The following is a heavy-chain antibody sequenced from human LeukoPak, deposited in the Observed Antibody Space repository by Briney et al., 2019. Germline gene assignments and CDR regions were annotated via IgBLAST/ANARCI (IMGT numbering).Heavy chain of an antibody. CDR1: GYSFTSYW. Sequence: GASLKISCKGSGYSFTSYWIGWVRQMPGKGLEWMGIIYPGDSDTRYSPSFQGQVTISADKSISTAYLQWSSLKASDTAMYYCARRCPLSGPFNAFDIWGQGTMGTVSS. J-gene: IGHJ3*02. V-gene: IGHV5-51*01. CDR3: ARRCPLSGPFNAFDI. D-gene: IGHD3-16*02. CDR2: IYPGDSDT.